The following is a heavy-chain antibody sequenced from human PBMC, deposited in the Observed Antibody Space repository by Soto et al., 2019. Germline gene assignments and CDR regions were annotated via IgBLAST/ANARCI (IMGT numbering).Heavy chain of an antibody. D-gene: IGHD2-2*01. Sequence: GGSLRLSFAACGFTFSSYAMSWVRQAPGKGLEWVSAVSGSGGTTYYADSVKGRFTISRDNSKNRMYLQMNSLRAEDTAVYYCAKLPRYGSGSSCYAGYFDYWGQGTLVTVSS. CDR1: GFTFSSYA. CDR2: VSGSGGTT. CDR3: AKLPRYGSGSSCYAGYFDY. V-gene: IGHV3-23*01. J-gene: IGHJ4*02.